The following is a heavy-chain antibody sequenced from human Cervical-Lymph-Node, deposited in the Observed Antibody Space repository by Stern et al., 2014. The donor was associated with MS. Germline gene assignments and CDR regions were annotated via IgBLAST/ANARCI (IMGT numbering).Heavy chain of an antibody. D-gene: IGHD4-23*01. V-gene: IGHV5-51*01. CDR3: GRQRDDYAGCPDS. CDR1: DVTFTNHW. J-gene: IGHJ4*02. Sequence: VQLVESGAEVKKPGESLRISCKSSDVTFTNHWIGWVRQRPGQGLEWVCVLYPGDSEPQYSPSFEVRVTNSADTSDRSVYLQWSSLRASDTAIYFCGRQRDDYAGCPDSWGQGTLVTVSS. CDR2: LYPGDSEP.